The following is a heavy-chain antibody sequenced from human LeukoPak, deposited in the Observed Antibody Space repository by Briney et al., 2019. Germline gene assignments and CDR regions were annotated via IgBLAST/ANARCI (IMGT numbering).Heavy chain of an antibody. CDR3: ARHLYYYDSSGYRDAFDI. CDR2: IYSSGNP. J-gene: IGHJ3*02. CDR1: GGSISSSGYY. Sequence: PSETLSLTCTVSGGSISSSGYYWGWTRQPPGKGLEWIGSIYSSGNPYYNPSLKSRLTISVDTSNNQFSLRLTSVTAADTAVYYCARHLYYYDSSGYRDAFDIWGQGTMVTVSS. D-gene: IGHD3-22*01. V-gene: IGHV4-39*01.